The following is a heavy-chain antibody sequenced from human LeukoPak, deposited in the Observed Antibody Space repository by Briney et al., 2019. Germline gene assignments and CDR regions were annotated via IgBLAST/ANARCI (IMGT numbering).Heavy chain of an antibody. CDR1: GGSISSYY. V-gene: IGHV4-4*07. D-gene: IGHD6-19*01. J-gene: IGHJ4*02. Sequence: PSETLFLTCTVSGGSISSYYWSWIRQPAGKGLEWIGRTYTSGSTNYNPSLKSRVTMSVDTSKNQFSLKLSSVTAADTAVYYCARDPAVALYFDYWGQGTLVTVSS. CDR2: TYTSGST. CDR3: ARDPAVALYFDY.